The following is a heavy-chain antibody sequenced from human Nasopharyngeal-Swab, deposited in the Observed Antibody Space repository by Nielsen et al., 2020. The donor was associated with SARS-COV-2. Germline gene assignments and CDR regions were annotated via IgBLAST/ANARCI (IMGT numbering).Heavy chain of an antibody. CDR2: INPANSDA. Sequence: GESLKISCKGFGSSFTNYWIGWVRQVPDKGLKWVGIINPANSDARYSPAFEGQVTISVDTSINSVYLQLNSLKASDTAVYYCAVADSGSYRYFDFWGQGTLVTVSS. D-gene: IGHD1-26*01. J-gene: IGHJ4*02. CDR3: AVADSGSYRYFDF. V-gene: IGHV5-51*01. CDR1: GSSFTNYW.